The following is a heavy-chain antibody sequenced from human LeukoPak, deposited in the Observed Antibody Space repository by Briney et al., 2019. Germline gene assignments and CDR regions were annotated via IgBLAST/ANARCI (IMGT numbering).Heavy chain of an antibody. CDR2: LQSTRSL. V-gene: IGHV3-48*01. Sequence: GGSLRLSCAASGFPFSSYNMNWVRQAPGKGLEWVSWLQSTRSLFYADSVKGRFTVSRDDAKNSLYLQLNSLRAEDTAVYYCARDSPGWGGFDFWGQGTLVTVSS. D-gene: IGHD3-10*01. J-gene: IGHJ4*02. CDR1: GFPFSSYN. CDR3: ARDSPGWGGFDF.